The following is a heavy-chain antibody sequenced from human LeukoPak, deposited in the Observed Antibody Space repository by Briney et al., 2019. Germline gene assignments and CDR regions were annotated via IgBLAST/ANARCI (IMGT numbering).Heavy chain of an antibody. CDR2: IDAGDSDT. CDR3: ARIRGGSQPYDAFDI. D-gene: IGHD5-12*01. J-gene: IGHJ3*02. CDR1: GSSFTSYW. Sequence: GESLKISCKGSGSSFTSYWIGWVRQMPGKGLEWMGIIDAGDSDTRSSPSFQGQVTISADKSISTAYLQWSSLKASDTAMYYCARIRGGSQPYDAFDIWGQGTMVTVSS. V-gene: IGHV5-51*03.